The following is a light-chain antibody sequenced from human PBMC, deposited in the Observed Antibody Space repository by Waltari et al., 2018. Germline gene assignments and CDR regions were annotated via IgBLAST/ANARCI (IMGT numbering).Light chain of an antibody. Sequence: QSALTQPASVSGSPGQSITTSSTGTTRDVGTYHLLSWYPQHPGKAPKLMIYEVSKRPSGVSNRFSGSKSGNTASLTISGLQAEDEADYYCCSYAGGSTFYVFGTETKVTVL. V-gene: IGLV2-23*02. CDR3: CSYAGGSTFYV. J-gene: IGLJ1*01. CDR1: TRDVGTYHL. CDR2: EVS.